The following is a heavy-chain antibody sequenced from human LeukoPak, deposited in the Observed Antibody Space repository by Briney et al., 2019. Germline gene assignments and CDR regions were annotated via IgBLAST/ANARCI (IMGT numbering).Heavy chain of an antibody. CDR3: ARVLREIRFLEWLGGAFDI. V-gene: IGHV4-39*07. CDR1: GGSISSSSYY. J-gene: IGHJ3*02. D-gene: IGHD3-3*01. CDR2: IYYSGST. Sequence: SETLSLTCTVSGGSISSSSYYWGWIRQPPGKGLEWIGSIYYSGSTYYNPSLKSRVTISVDTSKNQFSLKLSSVTAADTAVYYCARVLREIRFLEWLGGAFDIWGQGTMVTVSS.